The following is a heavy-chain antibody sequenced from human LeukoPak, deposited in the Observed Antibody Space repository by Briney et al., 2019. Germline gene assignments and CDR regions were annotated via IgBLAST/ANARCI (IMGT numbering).Heavy chain of an antibody. CDR3: ARSPIQLWFDP. D-gene: IGHD5-18*01. Sequence: PSETLSLTCTVSGGSISSYYWSWIRQPPGKGLEWIGYINYSGSTNYNPSLKSRVTISVDTSKNQFSLKLSSVTAADTAVYYCARSPIQLWFDPWGQGTLVTVSS. CDR2: INYSGST. CDR1: GGSISSYY. V-gene: IGHV4-59*01. J-gene: IGHJ5*02.